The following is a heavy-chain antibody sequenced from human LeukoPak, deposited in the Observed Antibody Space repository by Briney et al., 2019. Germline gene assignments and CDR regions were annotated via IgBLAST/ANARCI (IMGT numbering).Heavy chain of an antibody. CDR1: EFTFSGYW. Sequence: PGGSLRLSCAASEFTFSGYWMSWVRQAPGKGLEWVANIKQDGGEKYYLDSVKGRFTVSRDNAKNSLYLQMSSLRAEDTAVYYCARVGARQILEYWGQGTLVTVSS. CDR2: IKQDGGEK. J-gene: IGHJ4*02. V-gene: IGHV3-7*01. CDR3: ARVGARQILEY. D-gene: IGHD4-17*01.